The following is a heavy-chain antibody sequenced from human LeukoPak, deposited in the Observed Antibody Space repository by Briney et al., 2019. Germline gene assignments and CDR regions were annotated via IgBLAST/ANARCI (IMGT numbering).Heavy chain of an antibody. D-gene: IGHD2-15*01. Sequence: SETLSLTCTVSGGSISSGDYYWSWIRQPPGKGLEWIGYIYYSGSTYYNPSLKSRVTLSVDPSHNQFSLKLSSVTAAGTAVYFLARGGAARSVAFDIWGQGTMVTVSS. CDR2: IYYSGST. CDR3: ARGGAARSVAFDI. J-gene: IGHJ3*02. CDR1: GGSISSGDYY. V-gene: IGHV4-30-4*08.